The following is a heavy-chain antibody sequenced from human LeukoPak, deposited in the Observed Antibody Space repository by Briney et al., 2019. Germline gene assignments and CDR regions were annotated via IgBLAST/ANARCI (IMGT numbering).Heavy chain of an antibody. CDR1: GFTFSSYA. CDR3: AKDDEMYYYDSSGYYGY. CDR2: ISGSGGST. V-gene: IGHV3-23*01. J-gene: IGHJ4*02. D-gene: IGHD3-22*01. Sequence: AGGSLRLPCAASGFTFSSYAMSWVRQAPGKGLEWVSAISGSGGSTYYADSVKGRFTISRDNSKNTLYLQMNSLRAEDTAVYYCAKDDEMYYYDSSGYYGYWGQGTLVTVSS.